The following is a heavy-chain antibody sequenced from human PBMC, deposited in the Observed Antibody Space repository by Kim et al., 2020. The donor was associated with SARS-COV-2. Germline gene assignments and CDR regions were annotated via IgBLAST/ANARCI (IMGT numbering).Heavy chain of an antibody. J-gene: IGHJ4*02. CDR3: ARVSPTWSGYFRYFDY. D-gene: IGHD3-3*01. V-gene: IGHV3-30*01. Sequence: VNGRFTISRNNSKNTLYLQMNSLGAEDTAVYYGARVSPTWSGYFRYFDYWGQGTLVTVSS.